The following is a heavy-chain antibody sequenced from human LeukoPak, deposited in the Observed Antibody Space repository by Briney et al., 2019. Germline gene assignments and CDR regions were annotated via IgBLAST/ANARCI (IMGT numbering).Heavy chain of an antibody. J-gene: IGHJ4*02. CDR3: ASGGRFGDY. V-gene: IGHV3-7*01. CDR1: GFTFSDYW. CDR2: IKQDGSEG. Sequence: GGSLRLSCAASGFTFSDYWMTWVRQAPGKGLEWVANIKQDGSEGYYVDSVKGRFTVSRDNAKSSLYLQMNSLGAGDTAVYYCASGGRFGDYWGQGTLVTVSS. D-gene: IGHD3-10*01.